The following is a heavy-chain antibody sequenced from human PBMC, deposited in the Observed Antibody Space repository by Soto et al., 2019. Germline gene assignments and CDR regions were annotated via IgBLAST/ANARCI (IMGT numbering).Heavy chain of an antibody. CDR3: ARDPDKYSSSSEVGV. Sequence: AAVKVSCKASGYTFTIYGISWVRQAPGQGLEWMGWISAYNGNTNYAQKLQGRVTMTTDTSTSTAYMELRSLRSDDMAVYYCARDPDKYSSSSEVGVWGQGTTVTVSS. CDR1: GYTFTIYG. V-gene: IGHV1-18*03. D-gene: IGHD6-6*01. J-gene: IGHJ6*02. CDR2: ISAYNGNT.